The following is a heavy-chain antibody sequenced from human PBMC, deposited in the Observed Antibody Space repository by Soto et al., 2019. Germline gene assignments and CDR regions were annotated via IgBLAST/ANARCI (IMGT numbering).Heavy chain of an antibody. CDR3: AKGSIEYSASIDY. D-gene: IGHD5-12*01. V-gene: IGHV3-23*01. CDR1: GFSFTSYA. J-gene: IGHJ4*02. CDR2: ISSSGGSS. Sequence: EVHLLESGGGLVQPGWSLRLSCAASGFSFTSYAMMWVRQAPAKGLEWVSVISSSGGSSYFADSVKGRFTISRDNSKNMLYLEMNSLRAEDTAIYFCAKGSIEYSASIDYWGQGTLVIVSS.